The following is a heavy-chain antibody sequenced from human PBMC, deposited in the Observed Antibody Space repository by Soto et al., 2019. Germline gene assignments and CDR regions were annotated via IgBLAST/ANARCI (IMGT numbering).Heavy chain of an antibody. CDR2: INPSGGST. Sequence: GASVKVSCTASGYTFTSYYMHWVRQAPGQGLEWMGIINPSGGSTSYAQKFQGRVTMTRDTSTSTVYMELSSLRSEDTAVYYCASVLGYCSSISCHQGAFDIWGQGTMVTVSS. J-gene: IGHJ3*02. D-gene: IGHD2-2*01. CDR3: ASVLGYCSSISCHQGAFDI. CDR1: GYTFTSYY. V-gene: IGHV1-46*03.